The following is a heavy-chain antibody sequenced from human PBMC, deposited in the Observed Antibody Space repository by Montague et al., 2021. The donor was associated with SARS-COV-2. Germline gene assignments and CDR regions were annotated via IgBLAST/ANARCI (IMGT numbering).Heavy chain of an antibody. J-gene: IGHJ4*02. CDR1: GGSISSSSSY. CDR3: ATQEDPCGWIPGPFDF. Sequence: SETLSLTCTVSGGSISSSSSYWAWIRQPPGKGLEWIGSISYRGSTYYTPSLKSRVIISVDTSRNQLSLKLSSVTAADTAVYYCATQEDPCGWIPGPFDFWGQGTLLTVSS. D-gene: IGHD6-19*01. V-gene: IGHV4-39*01. CDR2: ISYRGST.